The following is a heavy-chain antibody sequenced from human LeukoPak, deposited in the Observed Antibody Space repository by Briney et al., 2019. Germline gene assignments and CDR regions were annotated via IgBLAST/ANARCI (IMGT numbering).Heavy chain of an antibody. CDR1: GGSINSHY. CDR3: ARVVDCSSTSCYSGYYYYGMDV. D-gene: IGHD2-2*01. Sequence: SESLSLTCIVSGGSINSHYWSWIRQPPGKGLEWIGDIHYTGTTKYNPSVKSRVTISIDTSKNQFSLKLSSVTAADTAVYYCARVVDCSSTSCYSGYYYYGMDVWGQGTTVTVSS. V-gene: IGHV4-59*11. CDR2: IHYTGTT. J-gene: IGHJ6*02.